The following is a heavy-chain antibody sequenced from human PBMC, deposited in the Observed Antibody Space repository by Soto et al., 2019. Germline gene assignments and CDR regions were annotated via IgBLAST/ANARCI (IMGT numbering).Heavy chain of an antibody. J-gene: IGHJ4*01. CDR2: IYYTGTT. Sequence: SETLSLTCTVSGSPISSYYWSWFRQPPGQGLEWVGYIYYTGTTTYNPSLKSRVTVSVDTSKNQFSLKLRSVTAADTAVYYCARIGDYYQAFDYWGQGTLVNVSS. V-gene: IGHV4-59*08. D-gene: IGHD3-22*01. CDR1: GSPISSYY. CDR3: ARIGDYYQAFDY.